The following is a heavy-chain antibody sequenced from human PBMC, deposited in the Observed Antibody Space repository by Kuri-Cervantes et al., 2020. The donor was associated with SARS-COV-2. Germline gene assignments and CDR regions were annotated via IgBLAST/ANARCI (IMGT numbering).Heavy chain of an antibody. V-gene: IGHV3-30*18. Sequence: GESLKISCAASGFTVSSYGMHWVRQAPGKGLEWVAVISYDGSNKYYADSVKGRFTISRDNSKNTLYLQMNSLRAEDTAVYYCAKDSGYYDSSGYYRYWGQGTLVTVSS. D-gene: IGHD3-22*01. CDR2: ISYDGSNK. CDR1: GFTVSSYG. J-gene: IGHJ4*02. CDR3: AKDSGYYDSSGYYRY.